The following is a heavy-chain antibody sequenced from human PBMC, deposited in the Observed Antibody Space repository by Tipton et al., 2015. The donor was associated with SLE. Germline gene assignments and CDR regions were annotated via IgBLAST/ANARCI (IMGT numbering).Heavy chain of an antibody. CDR2: IYYSGST. V-gene: IGHV4-59*02. Sequence: TLSLTCAVSGGSVSSSYWSWIRQPPGKGLEWIGYIYYSGSTNYNPSLKSRVTISVDTSKNQFSLKLSSVTAADTAVYYCARGRRGAAAGDYYYYYMDVWGKGTTVTVSS. CDR3: ARGRRGAAAGDYYYYYMDV. J-gene: IGHJ6*03. CDR1: GGSVSSSY. D-gene: IGHD6-13*01.